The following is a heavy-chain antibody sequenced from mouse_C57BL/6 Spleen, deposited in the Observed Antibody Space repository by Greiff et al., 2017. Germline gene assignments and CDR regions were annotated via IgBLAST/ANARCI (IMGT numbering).Heavy chain of an antibody. CDR3: AGKGGTGTDLAY. D-gene: IGHD4-1*01. CDR1: GYTFTSYW. CDR2: IYPGSGST. J-gene: IGHJ3*01. Sequence: QVQLQQPGAELVKPGASVTMSCKASGYTFTSYWITWVKQRPGQGLEWIGDIYPGSGSTNYNEKFKSKATLTVDTSSSTAYMQLSSLTSEDSAGEYCAGKGGTGTDLAYWGQGTRVTVSA. V-gene: IGHV1-55*01.